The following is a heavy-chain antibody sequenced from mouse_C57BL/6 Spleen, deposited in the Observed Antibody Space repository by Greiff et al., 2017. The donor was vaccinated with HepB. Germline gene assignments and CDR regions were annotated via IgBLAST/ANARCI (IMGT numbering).Heavy chain of an antibody. V-gene: IGHV1-69*01. D-gene: IGHD6-1*01. CDR3: AIAPFAY. CDR2: IDPSDSYT. CDR1: GYTFTSYW. Sequence: QVQLKQSGAELVMPGASVKLSCKASGYTFTSYWMHWVKQRPGQGLEWIGEIDPSDSYTNYNQKFKGKSTLTVDKSSSTAYMQLSSLTSEDSAVYYCAIAPFAYWGQGTLVTVSA. J-gene: IGHJ3*01.